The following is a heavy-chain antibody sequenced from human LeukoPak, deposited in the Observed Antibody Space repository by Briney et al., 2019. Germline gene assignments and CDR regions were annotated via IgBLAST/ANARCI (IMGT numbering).Heavy chain of an antibody. Sequence: GGSLRLSCATSGFTFDRYTIHWVRQAPGKGLEWVSLAGWAGGTTYYSDSVRGRFTISRDSGKNSVYLQMNSLTTDDTAFYFCAKELDTMFFDYWGQRALVTVSS. D-gene: IGHD3-10*02. CDR2: AGWAGGTT. CDR1: GFTFDRYT. V-gene: IGHV3-43*01. J-gene: IGHJ4*02. CDR3: AKELDTMFFDY.